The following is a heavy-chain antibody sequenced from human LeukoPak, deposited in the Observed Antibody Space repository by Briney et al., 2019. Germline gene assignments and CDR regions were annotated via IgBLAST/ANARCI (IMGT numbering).Heavy chain of an antibody. D-gene: IGHD3-10*01. CDR3: AKAMYYYGSEAIDY. CDR2: ISGSGGST. Sequence: GGSLRLSCAASGFTFSSYGMSWVRQAPGKGLEWVSAISGSGGSTYYADSVKGRFTISRDNSKNTLYLQMNSLRAEDTAVYYCAKAMYYYGSEAIDYWGQGTLVTVSS. J-gene: IGHJ4*02. CDR1: GFTFSSYG. V-gene: IGHV3-23*01.